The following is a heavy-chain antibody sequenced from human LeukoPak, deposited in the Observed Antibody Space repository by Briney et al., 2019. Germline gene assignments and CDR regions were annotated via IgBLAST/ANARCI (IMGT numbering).Heavy chain of an antibody. CDR1: GGSISNGGYY. CDR3: ARGVRWLQLSYFDY. V-gene: IGHV4-31*03. CDR2: IYYSGST. Sequence: SSETLSLTCTVSGGSISNGGYYWSWIRQHPGKGLEWIGYIYYSGSTYYNPSLKSRVTISVDTSKNQFSLKLSSVTAADTAVYYCARGVRWLQLSYFDYWGQGTLVTVSS. D-gene: IGHD5-24*01. J-gene: IGHJ4*02.